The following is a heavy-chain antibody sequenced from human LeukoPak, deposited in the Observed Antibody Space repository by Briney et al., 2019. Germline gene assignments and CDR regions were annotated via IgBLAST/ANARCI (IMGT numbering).Heavy chain of an antibody. CDR1: GFTFSSYS. J-gene: IGHJ4*02. V-gene: IGHV3-48*01. Sequence: GSLRLSCAASGFTFSSYSMNWVRQAPGKGLEWVSYISSSSSTIYYADSVKGRFTISRDNAKNSLYLQMNSLRAEDTAVYYCARSDGKWWVPDPFDYWGQGTLVTVSS. CDR2: ISSSSSTI. CDR3: ARSDGKWWVPDPFDY. D-gene: IGHD2-8*01.